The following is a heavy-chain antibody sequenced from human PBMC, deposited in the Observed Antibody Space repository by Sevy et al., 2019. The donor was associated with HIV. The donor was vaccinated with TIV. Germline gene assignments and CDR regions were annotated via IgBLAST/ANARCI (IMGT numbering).Heavy chain of an antibody. Sequence: LSLTCTVSGGSINSDHWNWIRQPPGKGLEWIGYVYYTGGTNYNPSLKNRVPISVDRTKNQFSLKLTSVTAADTAVYYCARRNDFDIWGQGTMVTVSS. CDR1: GGSINSDH. J-gene: IGHJ3*02. V-gene: IGHV4-59*08. CDR2: VYYTGGT. CDR3: ARRNDFDI.